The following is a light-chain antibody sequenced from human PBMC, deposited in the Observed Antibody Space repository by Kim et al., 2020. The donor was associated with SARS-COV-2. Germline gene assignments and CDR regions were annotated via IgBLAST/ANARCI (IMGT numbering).Light chain of an antibody. J-gene: IGLJ2*01. CDR1: SRRSYY. Sequence: SSELTQDPAVSVALGQTVRITCQGDSRRSYYATWYQQKPGQAPILVIYGKNNRPSGIPDRFSGSSSGNTASLTITGTQAGDEADYYCNSRDSNDNVVFAG. V-gene: IGLV3-19*01. CDR2: GKN. CDR3: NSRDSNDNVV.